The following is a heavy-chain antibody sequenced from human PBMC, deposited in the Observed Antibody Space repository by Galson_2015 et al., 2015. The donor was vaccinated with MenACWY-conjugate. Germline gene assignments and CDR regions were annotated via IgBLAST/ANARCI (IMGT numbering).Heavy chain of an antibody. CDR2: ISASGRTT. D-gene: IGHD3-9*01. CDR1: GFPFSSYA. J-gene: IGHJ4*02. Sequence: SLRLSCAVSGFPFSSYAMTWVRQAPGKGLEWVSTISASGRTTYYADSVQGRFTISRDTSKNKVFLQMNSLRAEDAAAYYCAKDLVKNYEMLTGYFSDWGQGALVTVSS. CDR3: AKDLVKNYEMLTGYFSD. V-gene: IGHV3-23*01.